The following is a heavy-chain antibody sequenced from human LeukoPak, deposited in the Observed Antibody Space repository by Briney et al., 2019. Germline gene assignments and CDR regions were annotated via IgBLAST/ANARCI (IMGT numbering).Heavy chain of an antibody. CDR1: GFTFSDYY. V-gene: IGHV3-11*06. J-gene: IGHJ4*02. CDR3: AMRNGDYYQSFDY. Sequence: GGSLRLSCAASGFTFSDYYMSWIRQAPGKGLEWVSYISSTSSYINYADSVRGRVTISRDNAEKSLYPQMNSLRAEDTAVYYFAMRNGDYYQSFDYWGQGTLVTVPS. CDR2: ISSTSSYI. D-gene: IGHD4-17*01.